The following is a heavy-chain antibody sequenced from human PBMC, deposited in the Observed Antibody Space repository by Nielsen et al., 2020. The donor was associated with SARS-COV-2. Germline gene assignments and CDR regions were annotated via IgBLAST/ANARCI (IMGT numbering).Heavy chain of an antibody. J-gene: IGHJ5*02. CDR3: ARDEYNYGYNWFDT. CDR1: GYTFTSYS. V-gene: IGHV1-2*06. CDR2: INPNSAGT. D-gene: IGHD5-18*01. Sequence: ASVKVSCKASGYTFTSYSMHWVRQAPGQGLEWMGRINPNSAGTNYAQTFKGRVTLTTDTSISTAYMDLSWLRSDDTAVYYCARDEYNYGYNWFDTWGQGTLVTVSS.